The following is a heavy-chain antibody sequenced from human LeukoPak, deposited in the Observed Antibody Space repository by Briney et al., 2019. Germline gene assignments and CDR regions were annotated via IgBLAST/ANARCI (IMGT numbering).Heavy chain of an antibody. Sequence: GGSLRLSCAVAGINFNPYTMNWVRQAPGKGLEWLGRIKRETDGGTIDYAAPVKGRFTISRDDSRNTLYLQMDSLKIEDTAVYYCTTDRYYDNSELQFQHWGQGTLVTVSS. CDR1: GINFNPYT. D-gene: IGHD3-22*01. CDR3: TTDRYYDNSELQFQH. CDR2: IKRETDGGTI. V-gene: IGHV3-15*01. J-gene: IGHJ1*01.